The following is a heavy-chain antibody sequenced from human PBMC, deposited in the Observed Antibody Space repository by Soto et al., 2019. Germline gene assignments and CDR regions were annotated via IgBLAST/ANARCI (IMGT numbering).Heavy chain of an antibody. Sequence: GASVKVSCKASGYTLTSYAMHWVRQAPGQRLEWMGWINAGNGNTKYSQKFQGRVTITRDTSASTVYMELSSLRSEDTIVYYCARDRGAVAAPDAGMDVWGQGTTVTVSS. CDR3: ARDRGAVAAPDAGMDV. D-gene: IGHD6-19*01. CDR1: GYTLTSYA. J-gene: IGHJ6*02. V-gene: IGHV1-3*01. CDR2: INAGNGNT.